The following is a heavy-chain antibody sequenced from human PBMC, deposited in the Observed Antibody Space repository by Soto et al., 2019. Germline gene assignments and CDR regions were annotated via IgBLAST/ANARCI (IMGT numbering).Heavy chain of an antibody. CDR3: TTKRLKTTVTTQNFDY. D-gene: IGHD4-17*01. CDR1: GFTFSNAW. V-gene: IGHV3-15*07. Sequence: EVQLVESGGGLVKPGGSLRLSCAASGFTFSNAWMNWVRQAPGKGLEWVGRIKSKTDGGTTDYAAPVKGRFTISRDDSKNTLYLQMNSLKNEDTAVYYCTTKRLKTTVTTQNFDYWGQGTLVTVSS. J-gene: IGHJ4*02. CDR2: IKSKTDGGTT.